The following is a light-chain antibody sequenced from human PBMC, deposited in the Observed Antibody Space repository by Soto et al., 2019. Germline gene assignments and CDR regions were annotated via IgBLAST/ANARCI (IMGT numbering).Light chain of an antibody. CDR2: DAA. Sequence: EIVLTQSPATLSLSPGERATLSCRASQSVSHYLGWYHQKLGQAPRLLIYDAAYRDNNTPARFSGSGFGPDFTLTIRSLEPEDFAIYYCQQRTYSITFGQGTLLEIK. J-gene: IGKJ5*01. CDR3: QQRTYSIT. CDR1: QSVSHY. V-gene: IGKV3-11*01.